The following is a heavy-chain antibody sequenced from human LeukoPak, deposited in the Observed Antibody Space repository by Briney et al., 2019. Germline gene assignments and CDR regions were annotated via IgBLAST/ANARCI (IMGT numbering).Heavy chain of an antibody. CDR2: IYHSGST. J-gene: IGHJ3*02. CDR3: ARFPRITGTTSDGFDI. CDR1: GGSISSGSYS. V-gene: IGHV4-30-2*01. D-gene: IGHD1-7*01. Sequence: SETLSLTCAVSGGSISSGSYSWRWIRQPPGKGLEWIGYIYHSGSTYYNPSLKSRVTISVDRSKNQFSLKLTSVTAADTAVYYCARFPRITGTTSDGFDIWGQGTMVTVSS.